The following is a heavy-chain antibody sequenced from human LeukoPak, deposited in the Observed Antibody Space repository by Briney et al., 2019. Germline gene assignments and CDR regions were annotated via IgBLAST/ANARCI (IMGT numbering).Heavy chain of an antibody. CDR3: ARDPSPYSSPVDY. Sequence: GGSLRLSCAASGFTFSSYGMNWVRQAPGKGLEWVSYISTSSSLIYYADSVKGRFTISRDNAKNSIYLQMNSLRAEDTAVYYCARDPSPYSSPVDYWGQGTLVTVSS. CDR2: ISTSSSLI. D-gene: IGHD6-13*01. CDR1: GFTFSSYG. J-gene: IGHJ4*02. V-gene: IGHV3-48*01.